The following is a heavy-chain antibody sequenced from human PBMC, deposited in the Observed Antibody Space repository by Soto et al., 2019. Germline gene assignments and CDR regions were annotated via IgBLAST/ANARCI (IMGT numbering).Heavy chain of an antibody. CDR3: AREFDYGDYEGDFDY. J-gene: IGHJ4*02. V-gene: IGHV4-39*02. D-gene: IGHD4-17*01. CDR1: GGSISSSSYY. CDR2: IYYSGST. Sequence: SETLSLTCTVSGGSISSSSYYWGWIRQPPGKGLEWIGSIYYSGSTYYNPSLKSRVTISVDTSKSQFSLKLSSVTAADTAVYYCAREFDYGDYEGDFDYWGQGTLVTVSS.